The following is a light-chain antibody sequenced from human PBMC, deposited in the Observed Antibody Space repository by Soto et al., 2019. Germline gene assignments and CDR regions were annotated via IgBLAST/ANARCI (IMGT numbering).Light chain of an antibody. J-gene: IGLJ3*02. CDR3: QAYDNSLRGWV. V-gene: IGLV1-40*01. Sequence: QSVLTQPPSVSGAPGQTVTISCTGSSSNSGAGHDVNWYQQLPGSAPKLVIYSDFKRPSGVPARFSGSRSGTSASLAITGLQPEDEASYYCQAYDNSLRGWVFGGGTKLTVL. CDR2: SDF. CDR1: SSNSGAGHD.